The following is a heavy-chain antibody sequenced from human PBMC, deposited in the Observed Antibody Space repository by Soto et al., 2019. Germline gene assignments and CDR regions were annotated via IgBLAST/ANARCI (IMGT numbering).Heavy chain of an antibody. V-gene: IGHV3-13*01. CDR2: MGGAGAR. CDR3: TRAAFGDGMDL. D-gene: IGHD3-10*01. CDR1: GFTYNSYD. Sequence: GGSLRLSCAAFGFTYNSYDMHWVRQVTGKSPEWVASMGGAGAREYAGSVKGRFIISRDNAKNSLFLQMHSLRAGDTAVYYCTRAAFGDGMDLWGQGTPVTVS. J-gene: IGHJ6*02.